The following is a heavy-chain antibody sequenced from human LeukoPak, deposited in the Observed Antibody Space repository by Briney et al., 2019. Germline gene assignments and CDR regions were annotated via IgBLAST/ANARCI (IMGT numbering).Heavy chain of an antibody. CDR2: IKSDDGT. Sequence: GGSLRLSCAASGFTFSPYWIHWVRQAPGKGLVGVSRIKSDDGTNYADSVKGRFTISRDNAKKKAFLQMNKLRREDTGVYYCARPPSEIGGYYPVYFRHWGQGTLVTASS. D-gene: IGHD3-22*01. CDR3: ARPPSEIGGYYPVYFRH. V-gene: IGHV3-74*01. J-gene: IGHJ1*01. CDR1: GFTFSPYW.